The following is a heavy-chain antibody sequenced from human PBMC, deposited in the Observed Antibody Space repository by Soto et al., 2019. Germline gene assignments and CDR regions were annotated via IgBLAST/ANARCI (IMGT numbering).Heavy chain of an antibody. D-gene: IGHD2-2*01. CDR1: GGSFSGYY. CDR3: ARGRDVVVQAALPMTFDY. V-gene: IGHV4-34*01. J-gene: IGHJ4*02. CDR2: INHSGST. Sequence: KASETLSLTCAVYGGSFSGYYWSCIRQPPGKGLEWIGEINHSGSTNYNPSLKSRVTISVDTSKNQFSLKLSSVTAADTAVYYCARGRDVVVQAALPMTFDYWGQGTLVTVSS.